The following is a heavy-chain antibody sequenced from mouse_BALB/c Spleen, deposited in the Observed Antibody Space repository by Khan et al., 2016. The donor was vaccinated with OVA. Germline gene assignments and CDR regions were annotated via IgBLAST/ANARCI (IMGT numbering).Heavy chain of an antibody. CDR2: ISYDGSN. V-gene: IGHV3-6*02. CDR1: GYSITSAYC. Sequence: EVQLQESGPGLVKPSQSLSLTCSVTGYSITSAYCWNWIRQFPGNKVEWMGYISYDGSNNYNPSLKNRTTIPRDTSTNQFFLKLNSVPTEDTSTYYWARGGVVVPDWYFDVWGAGTTVTVSS. J-gene: IGHJ1*01. CDR3: ARGGVVVPDWYFDV. D-gene: IGHD1-1*01.